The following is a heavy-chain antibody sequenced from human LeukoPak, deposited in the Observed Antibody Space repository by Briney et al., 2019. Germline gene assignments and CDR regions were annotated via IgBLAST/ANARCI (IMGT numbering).Heavy chain of an antibody. V-gene: IGHV7-4-1*02. D-gene: IGHD6-19*01. CDR1: GYTFISYA. J-gene: IGHJ6*03. CDR2: INANTGNP. CDR3: ARTIAVAGYMDV. Sequence: ASVKVSCKAFGYTFISYAMNWVRQAPGQGLEWMGWINANTGNPTYAQGFTGRFVLSLDTSVSTAYLQISSLKAEDTAVYYCARTIAVAGYMDVWGKGTTVTVSS.